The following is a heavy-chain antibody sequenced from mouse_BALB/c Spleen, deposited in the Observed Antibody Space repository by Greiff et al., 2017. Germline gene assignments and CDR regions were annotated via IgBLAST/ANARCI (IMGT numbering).Heavy chain of an antibody. CDR1: GFTFSSFG. V-gene: IGHV5-17*02. Sequence: EVQRVESGGGLVQPGGSRKLSCAASGFTFSSFGMHWVRQAPEKGLEWVAYISSGSSTIYYADTVKGRFTISRDNPKNTLFLQMTSLRSEDTAMYYCARSYVYDWPMDYWGQGTSVTVSS. CDR3: ARSYVYDWPMDY. CDR2: ISSGSSTI. J-gene: IGHJ4*01. D-gene: IGHD2-2*01.